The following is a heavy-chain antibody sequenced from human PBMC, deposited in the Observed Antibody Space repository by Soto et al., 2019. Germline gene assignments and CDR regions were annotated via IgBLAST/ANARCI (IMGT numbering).Heavy chain of an antibody. J-gene: IGHJ4*02. D-gene: IGHD1-26*01. CDR2: IKQDGSEK. CDR3: AREGGSYYGENDY. V-gene: IGHV3-7*05. Sequence: EVQLVESGGGLVQPGGSLRLFCAASGFTFSSYWMSWVRQAPGKGLEWVANIKQDGSEKYYVDSVKGRFTISRDNAKNSLYLQMNSLRAEDTAVYYCAREGGSYYGENDYWGQGTLVTVSS. CDR1: GFTFSSYW.